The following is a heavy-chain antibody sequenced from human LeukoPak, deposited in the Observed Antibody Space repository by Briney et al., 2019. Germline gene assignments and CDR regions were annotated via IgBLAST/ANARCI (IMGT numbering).Heavy chain of an antibody. V-gene: IGHV3-53*01. CDR3: ATYRQIQVPFEF. D-gene: IGHD5-18*01. Sequence: GGSLRLSCAASGFTVSSNYMSWVRQAPGKGLEWVSVIYSGGSTYYADSVKGRFTISRDNSRSTLSLQMDSLRAEDTATYYCATYRQIQVPFEFWGQGTLVTVSS. CDR1: GFTVSSNY. CDR2: IYSGGST. J-gene: IGHJ4*02.